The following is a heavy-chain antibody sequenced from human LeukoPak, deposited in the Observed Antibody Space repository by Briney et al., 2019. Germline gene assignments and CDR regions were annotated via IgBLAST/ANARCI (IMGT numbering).Heavy chain of an antibody. J-gene: IGHJ4*02. CDR2: IYYTGST. CDR3: ARTYFYESSGYRGGYHFDF. CDR1: GGSITSYY. V-gene: IGHV4-59*01. Sequence: SETLSLTCTVSGGSITSYYWSWIRQPPGKGLEWIAYIYYTGSTNYNPSLKSRVTISIDTSSNQFSLKLSSVTAADTAVYYCARTYFYESSGYRGGYHFDFWGQGSLVTVSS. D-gene: IGHD3-22*01.